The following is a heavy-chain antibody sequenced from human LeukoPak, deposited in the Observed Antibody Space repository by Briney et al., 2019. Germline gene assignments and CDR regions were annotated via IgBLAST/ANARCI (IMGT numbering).Heavy chain of an antibody. V-gene: IGHV3-7*03. J-gene: IGHJ4*02. CDR1: GFTFSSYW. D-gene: IGHD6-19*01. CDR2: IKQDGSEK. Sequence: GGSLRLSCAASGFTFSSYWMSWVRQAPGKGLEWVANIKQDGSEKYYVDSVKGRFTISRDNSKNTLYLQMNSLRAEDTAVYYCAKDGYGSGIPGDWGQGTLVTVSS. CDR3: AKDGYGSGIPGD.